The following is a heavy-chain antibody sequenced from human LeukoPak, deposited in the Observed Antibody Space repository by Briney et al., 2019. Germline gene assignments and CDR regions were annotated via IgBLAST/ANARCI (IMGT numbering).Heavy chain of an antibody. CDR1: GFTFSGYS. D-gene: IGHD5-12*01. CDR3: ARVRRRSSAYDYSDY. V-gene: IGHV3-21*06. J-gene: IGHJ4*02. CDR2: LSSSSTYI. Sequence: AGSLRLSCAASGFTFSGYSMNWVRQAPGKGLEWVSALSSSSTYIYYVDSVKGRFTISRDNAKNSLYLQMNSLRAEDTAIYFCARVRRRSSAYDYSDYWGQGTLVTVSA.